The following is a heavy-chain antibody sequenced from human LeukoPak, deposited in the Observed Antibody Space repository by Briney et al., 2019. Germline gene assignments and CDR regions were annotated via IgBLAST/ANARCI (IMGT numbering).Heavy chain of an antibody. D-gene: IGHD3-16*01. CDR3: ASEYVGGLIPYWFDP. Sequence: PSETLSLTCTVSGGSVTSGGYYWSWIRQPAGKGLEWIGRISSSGSANYYPSFESRVTVSLDTSKNQFSLKLYSVTAADTAVYYCASEYVGGLIPYWFDPWGQGTLVTVCS. CDR2: ISSSGSA. V-gene: IGHV4-61*02. J-gene: IGHJ5*02. CDR1: GGSVTSGGYY.